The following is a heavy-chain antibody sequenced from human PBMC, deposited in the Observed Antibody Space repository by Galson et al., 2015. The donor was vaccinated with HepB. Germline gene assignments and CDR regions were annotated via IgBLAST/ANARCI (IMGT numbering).Heavy chain of an antibody. D-gene: IGHD6-13*01. Sequence: SLRLSCAASGFTFSTYSMNWVRQAPGKGLEWVSSISSSSNNIQNADSVRGRLTISRDNAKNSLYLQMNSLRAEETAVYYCARDRDSSSWTKYDYYGMDVWGQGTTVTVSS. CDR1: GFTFSTYS. CDR3: ARDRDSSSWTKYDYYGMDV. J-gene: IGHJ6*02. CDR2: ISSSSNNI. V-gene: IGHV3-21*01.